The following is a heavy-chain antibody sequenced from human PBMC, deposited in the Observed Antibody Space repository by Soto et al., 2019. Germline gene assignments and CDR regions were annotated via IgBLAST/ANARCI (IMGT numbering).Heavy chain of an antibody. CDR1: GGSFSGYY. CDR3: AKICGGDCYSYFDY. V-gene: IGHV4-34*01. D-gene: IGHD2-21*02. CDR2: INHSGST. J-gene: IGHJ4*02. Sequence: SETLSLTCAVYGGSFSGYYWSWFRQPPGKGLEWIGEINHSGSTNYNPSLKSRVTISVDTSKNQFSLKLSSVTAADTAVYYCAKICGGDCYSYFDYWGQGTLVTVSS.